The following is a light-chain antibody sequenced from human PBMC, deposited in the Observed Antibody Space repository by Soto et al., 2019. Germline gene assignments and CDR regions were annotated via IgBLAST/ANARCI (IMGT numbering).Light chain of an antibody. J-gene: IGLJ2*01. V-gene: IGLV2-8*01. CDR3: SSYAGSNTIV. Sequence: QSALTQPPSASGSPGQSVTVSCTGTSRDVGGYNYVSWYQQHPGKAPKLMIYEVTKRPSGVPDRFSGSKSGNTASLTVSGLQAEDEADYYCSSYAGSNTIVFGGGTQLTVL. CDR1: SRDVGGYNY. CDR2: EVT.